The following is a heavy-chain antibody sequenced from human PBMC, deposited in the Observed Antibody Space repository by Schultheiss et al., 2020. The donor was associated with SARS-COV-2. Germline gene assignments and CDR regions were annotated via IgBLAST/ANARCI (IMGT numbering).Heavy chain of an antibody. CDR2: INSGSTI. V-gene: IGHV3-48*04. CDR1: GFTFSSYS. D-gene: IGHD6-19*01. CDR3: ARQYSSEGLNY. Sequence: GGSLRLSCEASGFTFSSYSMNWVRQAPGKGLEWVSYINSGSTIYYAHSVKGRFTISRDNAKNSVYLQMNSLRAEDTAIYYCARQYSSEGLNYWGQGTLVTVSS. J-gene: IGHJ4*02.